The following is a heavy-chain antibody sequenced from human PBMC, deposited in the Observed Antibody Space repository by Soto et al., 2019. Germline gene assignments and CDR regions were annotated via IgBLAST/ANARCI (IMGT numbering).Heavy chain of an antibody. D-gene: IGHD6-19*01. Sequence: EVQLVESGGDLVQRGGSLRLSCVAYGFTFNVYSMNWVRQAPGKGLEWFSYITSDTKTIKYADSVKGRFTISRDNAKNAVYLQMNSLRDEDTAVYYCARSVEGHFDYWGQGTVVTVSS. V-gene: IGHV3-48*02. CDR1: GFTFNVYS. CDR2: ITSDTKTI. J-gene: IGHJ4*02. CDR3: ARSVEGHFDY.